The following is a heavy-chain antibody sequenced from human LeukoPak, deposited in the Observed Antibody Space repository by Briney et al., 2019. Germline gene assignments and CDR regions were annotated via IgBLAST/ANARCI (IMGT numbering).Heavy chain of an antibody. V-gene: IGHV3-20*04. CDR3: AGEIADGMFYYYYMDV. D-gene: IGHD2-21*01. CDR2: INWNGGST. CDR1: GFTFDDDG. J-gene: IGHJ6*03. Sequence: GGSLRLSCAASGFTFDDDGMSWVRQAPGKGLEWVSGINWNGGSTGYADSVKGRFTISRANAKNSLYLQMNSLRAEDTALYYCAGEIADGMFYYYYMDVWGKGTTVTVSS.